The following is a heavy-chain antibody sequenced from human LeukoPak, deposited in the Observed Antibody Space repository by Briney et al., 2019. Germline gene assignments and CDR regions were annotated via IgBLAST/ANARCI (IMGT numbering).Heavy chain of an antibody. CDR1: GFTFSTYG. J-gene: IGHJ4*02. V-gene: IGHV3-30*18. CDR3: AKDRRGYCSGGSCYYNFDY. Sequence: QAGGSLRLSCAASGFTFSTYGMHWVRQAPGKGLEWVAVISHDGSNKYYADSVKGRFTISRDNSKNTLYLQMNSLSAEDTAVYYCAKDRRGYCSGGSCYYNFDYWGQGTLVTVSS. D-gene: IGHD2-15*01. CDR2: ISHDGSNK.